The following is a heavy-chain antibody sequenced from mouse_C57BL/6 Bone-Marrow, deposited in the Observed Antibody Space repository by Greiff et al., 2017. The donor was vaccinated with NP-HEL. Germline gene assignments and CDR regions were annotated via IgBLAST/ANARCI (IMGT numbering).Heavy chain of an antibody. Sequence: EVQVVESGGGLVKPGGSLKLSCAASGFTFSSYAMSWVRQTPERRLEWVATISDGGSYTYYPDNVKGRFTISRDNAKNNLYLQMSQLKSEDTAMYYCARAGNWVDDWGQGTTLTVSS. D-gene: IGHD4-1*01. V-gene: IGHV5-4*01. CDR1: GFTFSSYA. CDR2: ISDGGSYT. J-gene: IGHJ2*01. CDR3: ARAGNWVDD.